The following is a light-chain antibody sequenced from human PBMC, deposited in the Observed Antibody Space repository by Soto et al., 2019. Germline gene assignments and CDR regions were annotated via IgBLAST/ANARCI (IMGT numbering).Light chain of an antibody. CDR3: ASWDDSLTGLL. CDR1: SFNIGSNT. V-gene: IGLV1-44*01. J-gene: IGLJ2*01. Sequence: SVLTQPPSASGTPGQRVTISCSGSSFNIGSNTVNWYQHLPGTAPKLLIHSNDQRPSGVPDRFSGSKSGTSASLAISGLQSEDEADYYCASWDDSLTGLLFGGGTK. CDR2: SND.